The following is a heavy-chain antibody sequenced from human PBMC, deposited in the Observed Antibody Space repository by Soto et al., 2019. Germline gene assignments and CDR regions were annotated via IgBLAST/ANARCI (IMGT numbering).Heavy chain of an antibody. V-gene: IGHV1-18*01. Sequence: ASVKVSCKASGYTFTSYGISWVRQAPGQGLEWMGWISAYNGNTNYAQKLQGRVTMTTDTSTSTAYMELRSLRSDDTAVYYCARDVEEQLDYYDSSGYYYPLDYWGQGTLVTVSS. J-gene: IGHJ4*01. D-gene: IGHD3-22*01. CDR3: ARDVEEQLDYYDSSGYYYPLDY. CDR2: ISAYNGNT. CDR1: GYTFTSYG.